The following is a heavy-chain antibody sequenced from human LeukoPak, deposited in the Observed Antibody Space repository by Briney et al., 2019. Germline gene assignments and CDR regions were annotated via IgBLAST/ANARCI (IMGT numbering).Heavy chain of an antibody. CDR3: ARDRLRDSNYYFDY. D-gene: IGHD4-11*01. V-gene: IGHV4-31*03. CDR2: IYSCART. J-gene: IGHJ4*02. Sequence: PSHTLSPTRTLAAASIISGGYYSSWIRQPPWNGLDCIVYIYSCARTYYNPSLKSRVTMSIDTSNNQFSLKLSSVTAADTAVYYCARDRLRDSNYYFDYWGQGTLVTVSS. CDR1: AASIISGGYY.